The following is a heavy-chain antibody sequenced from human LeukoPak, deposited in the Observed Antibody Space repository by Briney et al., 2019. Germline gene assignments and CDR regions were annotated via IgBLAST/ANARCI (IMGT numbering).Heavy chain of an antibody. CDR1: GFTFTDYS. D-gene: IGHD2-2*01. Sequence: PGGSLRLSCAASGFTFTDYSMSWDRQAPGKGLEWVSGLGRSGENRYYATSVRGRFSISRDNSKDTVYLQMNRLRAEDTAIYYCVKDRPCETCMPMDAWGQGTTVTVSS. J-gene: IGHJ6*02. CDR3: VKDRPCETCMPMDA. V-gene: IGHV3-23*01. CDR2: LGRSGENR.